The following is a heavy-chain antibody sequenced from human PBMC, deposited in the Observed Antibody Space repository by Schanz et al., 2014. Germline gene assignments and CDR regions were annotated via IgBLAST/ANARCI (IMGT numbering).Heavy chain of an antibody. J-gene: IGHJ4*02. CDR1: SDSISHYY. D-gene: IGHD4-17*01. Sequence: QVQLQESGPGLVKPSETLSLTCTVPSDSISHYYLSWIRQPPGKELEWVAFIYDRGSTSYNPSLNSGVTLSLATAKNQSPLKLSSVTAADTAVYYCARHRVYGAFDLWGQGTLVTVSS. V-gene: IGHV4-59*08. CDR3: ARHRVYGAFDL. CDR2: IYDRGST.